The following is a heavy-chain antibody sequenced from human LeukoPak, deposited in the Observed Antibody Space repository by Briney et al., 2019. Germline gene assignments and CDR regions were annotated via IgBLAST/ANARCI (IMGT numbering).Heavy chain of an antibody. J-gene: IGHJ4*02. CDR1: GGTFSSYA. V-gene: IGHV1-69*06. Sequence: SVKVSCKASGGTFSSYAISWVRQAPGQGLEWMGGIIPIFGTANYAQKFQGRVTITADKSTSTAYMELSSLRSEDTAVYYCAGDPSSGWYGGDYWGQGTLVTVSS. CDR2: IIPIFGTA. CDR3: AGDPSSGWYGGDY. D-gene: IGHD6-19*01.